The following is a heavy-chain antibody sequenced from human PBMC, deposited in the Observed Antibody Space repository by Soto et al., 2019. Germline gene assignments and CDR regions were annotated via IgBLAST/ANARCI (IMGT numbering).Heavy chain of an antibody. V-gene: IGHV1-18*04. Sequence: QVQLVQSGAEVKKPGASVKVSCKASGYTFTSYGISWVRQAPGQGLEWMGWISAYNGNTNYAQKLRGRVTMTTDTSTSTAYMELRSLRSDDTAVYYCARDLLDIVVVVAAPPRYYYYGMDVWGQGTTVTVSS. CDR2: ISAYNGNT. D-gene: IGHD2-15*01. J-gene: IGHJ6*02. CDR3: ARDLLDIVVVVAAPPRYYYYGMDV. CDR1: GYTFTSYG.